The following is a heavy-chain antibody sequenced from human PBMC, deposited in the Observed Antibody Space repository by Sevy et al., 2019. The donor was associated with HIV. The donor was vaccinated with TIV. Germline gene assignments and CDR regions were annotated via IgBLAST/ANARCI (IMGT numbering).Heavy chain of an antibody. CDR3: ARVRQGITVAGTAIDY. V-gene: IGHV3-48*03. J-gene: IGHJ4*02. CDR2: ITLSGSSM. Sequence: GGSLRLSCAASGFTFSSYEMNWVRQAPGKGLEWISYITLSGSSMYYADSVKGRFTISRDNAKNSLYLQMNGLRAEDTAVYYCARVRQGITVAGTAIDYWGQGTLVTVSS. CDR1: GFTFSSYE. D-gene: IGHD6-19*01.